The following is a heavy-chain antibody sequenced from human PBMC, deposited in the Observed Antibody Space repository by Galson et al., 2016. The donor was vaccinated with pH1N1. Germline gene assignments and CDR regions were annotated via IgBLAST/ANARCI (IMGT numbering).Heavy chain of an antibody. J-gene: IGHJ4*02. D-gene: IGHD3-3*01. CDR1: GFTFTDYA. CDR2: VSESGQST. CDR3: ARVSAYNTWSKDY. Sequence: SLRLSCAASGFTFTDYAMSWVRQAPGKGLEWVSSVSESGQSTYYAAAVKGRFTISKDNYKRTMYLQMNSLTAEDTAVYYCARVSAYNTWSKDYWGQRTPVTVSS. V-gene: IGHV3-23*01.